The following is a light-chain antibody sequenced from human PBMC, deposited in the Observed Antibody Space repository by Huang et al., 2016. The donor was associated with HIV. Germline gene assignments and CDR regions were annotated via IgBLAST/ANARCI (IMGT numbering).Light chain of an antibody. V-gene: IGKV3-11*01. CDR3: QQRSDWPRT. Sequence: EIVLTQSPVTVSVSPGERATLSCRASQSVFSQLAWYQQKPGQDPRLLIYDASSRAPGIPARFSGSGSGTDYTLTITSLEPDDFAVYYCQQRSDWPRTFGQGTKVDIK. J-gene: IGKJ1*01. CDR1: QSVFSQ. CDR2: DAS.